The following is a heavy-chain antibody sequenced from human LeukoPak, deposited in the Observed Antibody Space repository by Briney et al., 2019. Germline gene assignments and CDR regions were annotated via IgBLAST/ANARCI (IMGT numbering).Heavy chain of an antibody. CDR2: INPNSGGT. D-gene: IGHD6-19*01. J-gene: IGHJ4*02. V-gene: IGHV1-2*02. CDR3: ARGDGGFTGYSSGWYGDYFDY. Sequence: GASVKVSCKASGYTFTGYYMHWVRQAPGQGLEWMGWINPNSGGTNYAQKFQGRVTMTRDTSISTAYMELSRLTSDDTAVYYCARGDGGFTGYSSGWYGDYFDYWGQGTLVTVSS. CDR1: GYTFTGYY.